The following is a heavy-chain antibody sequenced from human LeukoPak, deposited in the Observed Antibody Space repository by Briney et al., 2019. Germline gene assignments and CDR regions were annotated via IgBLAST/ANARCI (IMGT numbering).Heavy chain of an antibody. CDR2: ISGSSYYI. Sequence: PGGSLRLSCAASGFTFSSYTMNWVRQAPGKGLEWVSSISGSSYYIYYADSVKGRFTISRDNSKNTVSLQMNSLRAEDTALYYCARDLDWGAFDAWGQGTLVTVSS. D-gene: IGHD3-9*01. CDR1: GFTFSSYT. CDR3: ARDLDWGAFDA. J-gene: IGHJ5*02. V-gene: IGHV3-21*04.